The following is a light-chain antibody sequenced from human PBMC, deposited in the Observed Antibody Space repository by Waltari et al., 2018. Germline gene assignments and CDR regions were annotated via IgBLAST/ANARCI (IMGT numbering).Light chain of an antibody. V-gene: IGKV2-30*02. CDR2: KVS. CDR1: QSLVHSDGNTY. CDR3: MQGTHWPYN. J-gene: IGKJ2*01. Sequence: DVVMTQSPLSLPVTLGQPASISCKSSQSLVHSDGNTYLQWFQQRPGQSPRRLIYKVSNRESGLTDRCSGRGSGTDFTLKISRVEAEDVGVYYGMQGTHWPYNFGQGTRLDIK.